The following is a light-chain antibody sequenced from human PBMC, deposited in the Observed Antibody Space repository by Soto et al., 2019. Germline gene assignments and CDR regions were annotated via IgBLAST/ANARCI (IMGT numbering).Light chain of an antibody. CDR3: QQYDNLPT. CDR1: QDISNY. J-gene: IGKJ4*01. Sequence: DIQITHSPSSLSSSVLYIFTITCQASQDISNYLNWYQQKPGKAPKLLIYDASNLETGVPSRFSGSGSGTDFTFTISSLQPEDIATYYCQQYDNLPTFGGGTKVDIK. CDR2: DAS. V-gene: IGKV1-33*01.